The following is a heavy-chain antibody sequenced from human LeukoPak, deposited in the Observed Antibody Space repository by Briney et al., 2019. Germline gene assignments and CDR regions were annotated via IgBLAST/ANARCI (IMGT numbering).Heavy chain of an antibody. J-gene: IGHJ4*02. Sequence: SETLSLTCTVSGGSISSGDYYWSWIRQPPGKGLEWIEYIYYSGITYYNPSLKSRVTISVDTSKNQFSLKLSSVPAADTAVYYCARGLKYYYDSSGYYYDGDSFDYWGQGTLVTVSS. CDR1: GGSISSGDYY. V-gene: IGHV4-30-4*02. CDR3: ARGLKYYYDSSGYYYDGDSFDY. D-gene: IGHD3-22*01. CDR2: IYYSGIT.